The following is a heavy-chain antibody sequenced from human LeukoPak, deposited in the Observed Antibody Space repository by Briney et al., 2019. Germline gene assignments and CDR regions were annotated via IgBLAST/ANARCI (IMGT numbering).Heavy chain of an antibody. CDR1: GFTFGDYA. J-gene: IGHJ5*02. D-gene: IGHD2/OR15-2a*01. CDR3: TRDLLSNSGEHNWFDP. V-gene: IGHV3-49*03. Sequence: GGSLRLSCTASGFTFGDYAMYWFRQAPGKGLEWVSLIRNKAHGGTTEYAASVKGTFSISRDDSKSIAYLQVNSLKTEDTGVYYCTRDLLSNSGEHNWFDPWGQGTLVTVSS. CDR2: IRNKAHGGTT.